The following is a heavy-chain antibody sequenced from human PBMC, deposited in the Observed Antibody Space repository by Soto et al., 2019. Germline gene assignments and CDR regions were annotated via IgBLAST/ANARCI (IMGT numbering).Heavy chain of an antibody. CDR1: GFTFSSYC. Sequence: RGSLRLSFAAPGFTFSSYCMHWVRQAPGKGLEWVAVIWYDGSNKYYADSVKGRFTISRDNSKNTLYLQMNSLRAEDTAVYYCARVGGQQLVPRSWFDPWGQGTLVTV. V-gene: IGHV3-33*01. J-gene: IGHJ5*02. CDR3: ARVGGQQLVPRSWFDP. D-gene: IGHD6-13*01. CDR2: IWYDGSNK.